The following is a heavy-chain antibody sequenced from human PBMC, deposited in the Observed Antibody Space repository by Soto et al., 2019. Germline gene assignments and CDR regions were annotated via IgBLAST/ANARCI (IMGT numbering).Heavy chain of an antibody. CDR2: INHSGST. CDR1: GGSLSGYY. D-gene: IGHD3-16*02. V-gene: IGHV4-34*01. CDR3: ARGKLSDYVWGSYRYHFDY. Sequence: SETLSLTCAVYGGSLSGYYWSWIRQPPGKWLEWIGEINHSGSTNYNPSLKSRVTISVDTSKNQFSLKLSSVTAADTAVYYCARGKLSDYVWGSYRYHFDYWGQGXVVTVYS. J-gene: IGHJ4*02.